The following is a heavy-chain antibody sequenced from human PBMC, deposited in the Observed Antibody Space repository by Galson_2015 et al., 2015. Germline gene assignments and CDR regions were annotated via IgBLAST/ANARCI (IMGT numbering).Heavy chain of an antibody. D-gene: IGHD6-13*01. CDR3: ARDLSTQEQLVLFGNSDYYYYGMDV. CDR1: GDSVSSNSAA. Sequence: CAISGDSVSSNSAAWNWIRQSPSRGLEWLGRTYYRSKWYNDYAVSVKSRITINPDTSKNQFSLQLNSVTPEDTAVYYCARDLSTQEQLVLFGNSDYYYYGMDVWGQGTTVTVSS. CDR2: TYYRSKWYN. V-gene: IGHV6-1*01. J-gene: IGHJ6*02.